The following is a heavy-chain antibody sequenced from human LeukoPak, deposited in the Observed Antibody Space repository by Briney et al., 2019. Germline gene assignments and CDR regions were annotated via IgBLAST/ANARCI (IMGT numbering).Heavy chain of an antibody. J-gene: IGHJ4*02. Sequence: AGGSLRLSCAVSEYSVGSNYMTWVRQAPGKGLEWVSLIYSGGSTYYADSVKGRFTISRDNSKNTLYLQMNSLRAEDTAVFYCARGQIRHTDLAPSFDYWGQGILVTVSS. V-gene: IGHV3-66*01. D-gene: IGHD5-18*01. CDR1: EYSVGSNY. CDR2: IYSGGST. CDR3: ARGQIRHTDLAPSFDY.